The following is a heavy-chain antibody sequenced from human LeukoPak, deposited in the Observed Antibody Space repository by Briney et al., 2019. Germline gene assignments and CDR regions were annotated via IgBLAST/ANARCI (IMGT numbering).Heavy chain of an antibody. CDR1: GFPFSSYA. CDR2: ISSNGGST. D-gene: IGHD2-2*01. Sequence: GGSLRLSCAASGFPFSSYAMHWVRQAPGKGLEYVSAISSNGGSTSYANSVKGRFTISRDDSKNTLYLQMGSLRAEDMAVYYCARSSIVVVSILDYWGQGTLVTVSS. J-gene: IGHJ4*02. CDR3: ARSSIVVVSILDY. V-gene: IGHV3-64*01.